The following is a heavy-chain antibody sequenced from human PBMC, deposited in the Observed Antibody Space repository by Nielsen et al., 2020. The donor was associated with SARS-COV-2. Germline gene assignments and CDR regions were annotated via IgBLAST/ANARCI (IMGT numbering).Heavy chain of an antibody. J-gene: IGHJ5*02. CDR2: INPNSGGT. CDR3: ARDLLGAAYYDILTGYSGWFDP. Sequence: WVRQAPGQGLEWMGRINPNSGGTNYAQKFQGRVTMTRDTSISTAYMELSRLRSDDTAVYYCARDLLGAAYYDILTGYSGWFDPWGQGTLVTVSS. D-gene: IGHD3-9*01. V-gene: IGHV1-2*06.